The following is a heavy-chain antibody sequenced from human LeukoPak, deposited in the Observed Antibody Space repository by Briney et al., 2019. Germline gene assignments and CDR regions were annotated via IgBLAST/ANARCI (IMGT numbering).Heavy chain of an antibody. Sequence: ASVKVSCKASGYTFTSYGISWVRQAPGQGLEWMGWISAYNGNTNYAQKLQGRVTMTTDTSTSTAYMELRSLRSDDTAVYYCARSPESKYYDFWSGYTQYNWFAPCSQASLVTAYS. D-gene: IGHD3-3*01. CDR2: ISAYNGNT. J-gene: IGHJ5*02. V-gene: IGHV1-18*01. CDR3: ARSPESKYYDFWSGYTQYNWFAP. CDR1: GYTFTSYG.